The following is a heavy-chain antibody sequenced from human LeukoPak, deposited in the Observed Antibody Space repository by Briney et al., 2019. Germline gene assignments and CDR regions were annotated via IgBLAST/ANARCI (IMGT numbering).Heavy chain of an antibody. CDR3: ARSFGYYDSSGYGLGHYFDY. CDR2: INPSGGST. J-gene: IGHJ4*02. Sequence: ASVKVSCKASEYTFTSCYMHWVRQAPGQGLEWMGIINPSGGSTSYAQKFQGRVTMTRDTSTSTVYMELSSLRSEDTAVYYCARSFGYYDSSGYGLGHYFDYWGQGTLVTVSS. CDR1: EYTFTSCY. V-gene: IGHV1-46*01. D-gene: IGHD3-22*01.